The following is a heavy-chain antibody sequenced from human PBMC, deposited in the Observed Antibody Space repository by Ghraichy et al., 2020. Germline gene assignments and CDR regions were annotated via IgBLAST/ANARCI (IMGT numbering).Heavy chain of an antibody. CDR1: GFTFSNYY. CDR3: AGGSGLTAEY. V-gene: IGHV3-7*01. D-gene: IGHD1-26*01. J-gene: IGHJ4*02. CDR2: IGQDGNEK. Sequence: GGSLRLSCAASGFTFSNYYMNWVRQAPGKGLEWVANIGQDGNEKNYMDSVKGRFTISRDNAKNSLYLQLNSLRADDTAVYYCAGGSGLTAEYWGQGTLVTVSS.